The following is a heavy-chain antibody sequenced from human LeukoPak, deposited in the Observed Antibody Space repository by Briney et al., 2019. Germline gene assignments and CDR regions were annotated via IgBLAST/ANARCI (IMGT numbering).Heavy chain of an antibody. CDR1: GGSISSSSYY. D-gene: IGHD1-26*01. CDR2: IYYSGST. Sequence: PSETLSLTCTVSGGSISSSSYYWGWIRQPPGKGLEWIGSIYYSGSTYYGPSLKSRVTISVDTSKNQFSLKLNSVTAADTAVYYCARKRAATYYFDYWGQGTLVTVSS. CDR3: ARKRAATYYFDY. V-gene: IGHV4-39*01. J-gene: IGHJ4*02.